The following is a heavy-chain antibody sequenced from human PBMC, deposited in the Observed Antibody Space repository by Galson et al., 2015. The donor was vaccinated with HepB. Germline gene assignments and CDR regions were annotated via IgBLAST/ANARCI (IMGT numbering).Heavy chain of an antibody. Sequence: SLRLSCAASGFTLTTYALTWARQPPGKGLEWVSAISGSGASTYYAASVKGRFTISRDNSKNTLYLQMNSLRAEDTAVYYCAKVHRIAVAGTYDYWGQGTLVTVSS. CDR1: GFTLTTYA. V-gene: IGHV3-23*01. J-gene: IGHJ4*02. CDR2: ISGSGAST. CDR3: AKVHRIAVAGTYDY. D-gene: IGHD6-19*01.